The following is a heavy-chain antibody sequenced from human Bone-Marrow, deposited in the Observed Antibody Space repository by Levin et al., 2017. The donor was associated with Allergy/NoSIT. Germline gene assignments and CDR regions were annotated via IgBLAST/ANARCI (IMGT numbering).Heavy chain of an antibody. D-gene: IGHD1-26*01. Sequence: GGSLRLSCEASGFSFSSYSMTWVRQAPGKGLEWVALISSDETNKYYTDSVKGRFSISRDKSKNTLYLQMNILRPEDTAVYFCARDHKGRYSGPAWYFDLWGRGTLVTVSS. CDR2: ISSDETNK. CDR3: ARDHKGRYSGPAWYFDL. J-gene: IGHJ2*01. V-gene: IGHV3-30*04. CDR1: GFSFSSYS.